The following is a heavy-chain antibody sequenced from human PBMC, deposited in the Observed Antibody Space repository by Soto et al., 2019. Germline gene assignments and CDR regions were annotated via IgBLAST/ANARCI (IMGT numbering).Heavy chain of an antibody. V-gene: IGHV1-69*02. D-gene: IGHD4-17*01. J-gene: IGHJ4*02. CDR1: GGTFSSYT. CDR3: ASTRDADYGDHYYFDY. CDR2: IIPILGIA. Sequence: QVQLVQSGAEVKKPGSSVKVSCKASGGTFSSYTISWVRQAPGQGLEWMGRIIPILGIANYAQKFQGRVTITADKSTRTAYMELSSLRSEDTAVYYCASTRDADYGDHYYFDYWGQGTLVTVSS.